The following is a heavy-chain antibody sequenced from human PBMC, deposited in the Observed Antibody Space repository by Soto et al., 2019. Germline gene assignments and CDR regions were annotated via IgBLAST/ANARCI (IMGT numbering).Heavy chain of an antibody. J-gene: IGHJ4*02. CDR2: IIPILGIA. CDR1: GGTFSSYT. CDR3: ARGCSGGSCYYFDY. V-gene: IGHV1-69*02. Sequence: SVKVSCKASGGTFSSYTISWVRQAPGQGLEWMGRIIPILGIANYAQKFQGRVTITADKSTSTAYMELSSLRSEDTAVYYCARGCSGGSCYYFDYWGQGTLVTVSS. D-gene: IGHD2-15*01.